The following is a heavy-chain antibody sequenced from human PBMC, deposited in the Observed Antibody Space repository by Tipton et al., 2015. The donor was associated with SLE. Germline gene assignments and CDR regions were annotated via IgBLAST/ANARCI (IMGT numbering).Heavy chain of an antibody. J-gene: IGHJ4*02. CDR1: GYSISSDYY. D-gene: IGHD2-2*01. Sequence: TLSLTCEVSGYSISSDYYWGWIRQPPGKGLEWVGYIFYSGSTNYNPSLKSRVTISVDTSKNQFSLKLKSVTAADSAVYYCARERYCSGASCYAPDYWGQGTLVTVSS. CDR2: IFYSGST. V-gene: IGHV4-59*01. CDR3: ARERYCSGASCYAPDY.